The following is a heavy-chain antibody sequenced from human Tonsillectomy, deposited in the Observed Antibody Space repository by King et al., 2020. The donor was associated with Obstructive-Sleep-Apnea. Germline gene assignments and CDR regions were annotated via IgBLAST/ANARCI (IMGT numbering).Heavy chain of an antibody. V-gene: IGHV4-39*07. Sequence: QLQESGPGLVKPSETLSLTCTVSGGSISSSSYYWGWIRQPPGKGLEWIGSIYYSGSTYYNPSLKSRVTISVDTSKNQFSLKLSSVTAADTAVYYCASIAEDIVVVPAAMPHWYFDLWGRGTLVTVSS. CDR3: ASIAEDIVVVPAAMPHWYFDL. CDR1: GGSISSSSYY. CDR2: IYYSGST. J-gene: IGHJ2*01. D-gene: IGHD2-2*01.